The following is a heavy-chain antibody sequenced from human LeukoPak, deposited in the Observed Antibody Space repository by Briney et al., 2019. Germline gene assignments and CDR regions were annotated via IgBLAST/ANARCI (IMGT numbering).Heavy chain of an antibody. CDR1: GFRFTSYW. Sequence: GSPRLSCVASGFRFTSYWVKWVRQAPRKGLEFLANINQDAGTTNYVDSVKGRFTISRDNAENSLYLQMSSLRAEDTALYYCARDPGWSSFDIWGQGIMVTVSS. J-gene: IGHJ3*02. CDR3: ARDPGWSSFDI. CDR2: INQDAGTT. D-gene: IGHD2-15*01. V-gene: IGHV3-7*01.